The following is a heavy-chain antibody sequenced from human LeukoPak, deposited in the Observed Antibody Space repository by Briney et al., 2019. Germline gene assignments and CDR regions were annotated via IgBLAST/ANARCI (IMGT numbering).Heavy chain of an antibody. J-gene: IGHJ5*02. CDR1: GDSFTSYY. CDR2: VNLSGGST. V-gene: IGHV1-46*01. Sequence: ASVKVSCKASGDSFTSYYMHWVRQAPGEGLEWMGIVNLSGGSTSYAQKLQGRVTMTRDMSTSTVYMELSSLRSEDTAVYYCAREAYCSGGSCYSNDPWGQGTLVTVSS. D-gene: IGHD2-15*01. CDR3: AREAYCSGGSCYSNDP.